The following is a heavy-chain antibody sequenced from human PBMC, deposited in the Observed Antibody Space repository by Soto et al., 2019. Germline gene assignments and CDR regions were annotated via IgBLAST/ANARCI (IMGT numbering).Heavy chain of an antibody. CDR2: IIPIFGTA. D-gene: IGHD3-3*01. J-gene: IGHJ3*02. V-gene: IGHV1-69*13. CDR1: GGTFSSYA. Sequence: SVKVSCKASGGTFSSYAISWVRQAPGQGLEWMGGIIPIFGTANYAQKFQGRVTITADESTSTAYMELSSLRSEDTAVYYCAREDSDYDFWSGSEPQDAFDIWGQGTMVTVSS. CDR3: AREDSDYDFWSGSEPQDAFDI.